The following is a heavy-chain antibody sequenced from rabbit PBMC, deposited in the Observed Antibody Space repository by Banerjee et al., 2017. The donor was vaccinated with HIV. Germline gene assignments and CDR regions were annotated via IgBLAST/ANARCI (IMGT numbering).Heavy chain of an antibody. J-gene: IGHJ6*01. CDR3: ARGDTYGYADYGYAYGMDL. Sequence: QEQLEESGGDLVKPEGSLTLTCTASGFSFSSSYWICWVRQAPGKGLEWIGCIYTGTSGNSAYASWAQGRFTISKTSSPTVSLQMTSLTAADTATYFCARGDTYGYADYGYAYGMDLWGQGTLVTVS. CDR1: GFSFSSSYW. D-gene: IGHD6-1*01. CDR2: IYTGTSGNS. V-gene: IGHV1S45*01.